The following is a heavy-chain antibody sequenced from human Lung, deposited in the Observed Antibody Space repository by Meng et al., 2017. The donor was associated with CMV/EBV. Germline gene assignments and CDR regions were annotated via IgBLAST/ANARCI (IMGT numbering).Heavy chain of an antibody. CDR2: VNPITGDT. D-gene: IGHD2-21*02. CDR3: ARSSDGDWSS. V-gene: IGHV1-2*06. J-gene: IGHJ4*01. CDR1: GYTFSGFY. Sequence: SCQASGYTFSGFYMDWARQAPGHGLEWMGRVNPITGDTHYARKFEGRITVTRGATISTAFIELTRLKSDDTAVYYCARSSDGDWSSWGPGTLVTVSS.